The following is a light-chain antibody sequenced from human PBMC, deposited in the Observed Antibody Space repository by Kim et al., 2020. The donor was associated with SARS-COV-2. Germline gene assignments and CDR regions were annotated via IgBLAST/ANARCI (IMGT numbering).Light chain of an antibody. CDR3: SSYTGSFTPS. J-gene: IGLJ1*01. Sequence: SIPISFTVTLSSVGSYHYVSLYQQHPGQAPQLMMYVVSNRPSAVSNLFSGSKSDNTASLTISVLQADDEADYYCSSYTGSFTPSFGTGSNVTDL. CDR1: LSSVGSYHY. CDR2: VVS. V-gene: IGLV2-14*03.